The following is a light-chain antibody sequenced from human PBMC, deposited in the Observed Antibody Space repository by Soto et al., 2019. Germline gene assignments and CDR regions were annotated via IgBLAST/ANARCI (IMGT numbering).Light chain of an antibody. J-gene: IGLJ1*01. V-gene: IGLV1-44*01. CDR3: GAWEESRNGDV. Sequence: QSVLTQPPSASGTPGQRVTISCSGGSSNIGINTVNWYQQLPGTAPKVLIYTDNERPSGVPDRFSGSKSDTSASLAINGLQSGDAAECCCGAWEESRNGDVFGTGTKVTVL. CDR2: TDN. CDR1: SSNIGINT.